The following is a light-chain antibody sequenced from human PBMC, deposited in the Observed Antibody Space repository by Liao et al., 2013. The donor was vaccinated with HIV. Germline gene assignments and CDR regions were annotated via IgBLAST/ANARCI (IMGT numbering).Light chain of an antibody. V-gene: IGLV3-21*01. CDR3: QAWDSSTSYV. Sequence: SYVLTQPPSVSLAPGKTATITCGGTNIGGKSVHWYQQKPGQAPVVVIYYDSDRPSGIPERFSASNSGNTATLTISGTQAMDEADYYCQAWDSSTSYVFGTGTKVTVL. J-gene: IGLJ1*01. CDR2: YDS. CDR1: NIGGKS.